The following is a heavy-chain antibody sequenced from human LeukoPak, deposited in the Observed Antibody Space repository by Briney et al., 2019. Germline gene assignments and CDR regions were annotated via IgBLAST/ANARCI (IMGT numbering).Heavy chain of an antibody. Sequence: GGSLRLSCAASGFTFSNYWMHWVRQAPGKGLVWVSRINSDGSSTSYADSVKGRFTISRDNAKNTLYLQMNSLRAEDTAVYYCARVSSGSYFGYYYYYMDVWGKGTTDTVSS. D-gene: IGHD1-26*01. CDR1: GFTFSNYW. CDR3: ARVSSGSYFGYYYYYMDV. J-gene: IGHJ6*03. V-gene: IGHV3-74*01. CDR2: INSDGSST.